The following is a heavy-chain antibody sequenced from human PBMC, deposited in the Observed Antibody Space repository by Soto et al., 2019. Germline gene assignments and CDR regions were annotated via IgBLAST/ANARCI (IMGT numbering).Heavy chain of an antibody. CDR1: VVAFSSYA. CDR2: ISGSGGST. CDR3: ASRTSGWYFDY. D-gene: IGHD6-19*01. V-gene: IGHV3-23*01. Sequence: GGALRLSCTASVVAFSSYAMYWVRQAPGKGLEWVSVISGSGGSTYYADSVKGRFTISRDNSKNKLYLQMNSLRAEDTAVYYCASRTSGWYFDYWGQGTLVTVS. J-gene: IGHJ4*02.